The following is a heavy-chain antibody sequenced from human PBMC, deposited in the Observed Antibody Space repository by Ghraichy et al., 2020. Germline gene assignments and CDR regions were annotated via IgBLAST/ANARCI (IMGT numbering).Heavy chain of an antibody. CDR2: VFFSGST. J-gene: IGHJ4*02. Sequence: SETLSLTCTVSNGSISSYYWSWIRQPPGKGLEWLGYVFFSGSTNYNPSLNGRVTISVDTPKNLFSLKLSSVTAADTAIYYCAGQSKVQCSGSACPIDYWGRGTLVTVSS. CDR3: AGQSKVQCSGSACPIDY. D-gene: IGHD2-15*01. CDR1: NGSISSYY. V-gene: IGHV4-59*08.